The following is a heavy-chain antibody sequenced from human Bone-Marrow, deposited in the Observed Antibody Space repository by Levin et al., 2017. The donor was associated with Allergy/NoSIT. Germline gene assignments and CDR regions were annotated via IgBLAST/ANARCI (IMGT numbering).Heavy chain of an antibody. J-gene: IGHJ6*02. Sequence: SQTLSLPCTVSGGSISSGDYYWSWIRQPPGKGLEWIGYIYYSGSTYYNPSLKSRVTISVDTSKNQFSLKLSSVTAADTAVYYCAREANFLLKGMDVWGQGTTVTVSS. CDR3: AREANFLLKGMDV. V-gene: IGHV4-30-4*01. D-gene: IGHD2/OR15-2a*01. CDR1: GGSISSGDYY. CDR2: IYYSGST.